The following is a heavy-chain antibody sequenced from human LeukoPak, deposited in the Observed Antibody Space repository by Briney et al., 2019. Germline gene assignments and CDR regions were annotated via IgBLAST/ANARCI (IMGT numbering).Heavy chain of an antibody. D-gene: IGHD6-13*01. CDR1: GFTFSSYW. Sequence: PGGSLRLSCAASGFTFSSYWMSWVRQAPGKGLEWVANIKQDGSEKYYVDSVKGRFTISGDNAKNSLYLQMNSLRAEDTAVYYCASVISSSWYREYYFDYWGQGTLVTVSS. CDR2: IKQDGSEK. V-gene: IGHV3-7*05. J-gene: IGHJ4*02. CDR3: ASVISSSWYREYYFDY.